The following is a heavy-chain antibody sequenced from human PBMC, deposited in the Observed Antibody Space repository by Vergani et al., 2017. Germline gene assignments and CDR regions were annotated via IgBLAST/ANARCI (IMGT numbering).Heavy chain of an antibody. CDR3: ARQLRRMVRRSRQKNYYYYGMDV. CDR1: GYSFTSYW. Sequence: EVQLVQSGAEVKKPGESLKISCKGSGYSFTSYWIGWVRQMPGKGLEWMWIIYPGDSHTRYSPSFQGQVTISADKSTSTAYLQWSSLKASGTAMYYCARQLRRMVRRSRQKNYYYYGMDVWGQGTTVTVSS. J-gene: IGHJ6*02. V-gene: IGHV5-51*01. D-gene: IGHD3-10*01. CDR2: IYPGDSHT.